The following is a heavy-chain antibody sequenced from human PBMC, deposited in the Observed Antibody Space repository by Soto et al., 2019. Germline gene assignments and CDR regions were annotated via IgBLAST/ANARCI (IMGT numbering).Heavy chain of an antibody. J-gene: IGHJ3*02. CDR3: AIRNGSGSYYKAPDAFDI. CDR2: ISAYNGNT. CDR1: GYTFTSYG. V-gene: IGHV1-18*01. D-gene: IGHD3-10*01. Sequence: ASVKVSCKASGYTFTSYGISWVRQAPGQGLEWMGWISAYNGNTNYAQELQGRVTMTTDTSTSTAYMELRSLRSDDTAVYYCAIRNGSGSYYKAPDAFDIWGQGTMVTVSS.